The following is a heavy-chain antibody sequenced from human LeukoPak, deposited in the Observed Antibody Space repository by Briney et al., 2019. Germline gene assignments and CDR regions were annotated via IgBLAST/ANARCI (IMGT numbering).Heavy chain of an antibody. V-gene: IGHV4-34*01. CDR2: INHSGST. CDR3: ARGRGTGFWSGYPPQKRFDP. J-gene: IGHJ5*02. CDR1: GGSFSGYY. D-gene: IGHD3-3*01. Sequence: PSETLSLTCAVYGGSFSGYYWSWIRQPPGKGLEWIGEINHSGSTNYNPSLKSRVTISVDTSKNQFSLKLSSVTAADTAVYYCARGRGTGFWSGYPPQKRFDPWGQGTLVTVSS.